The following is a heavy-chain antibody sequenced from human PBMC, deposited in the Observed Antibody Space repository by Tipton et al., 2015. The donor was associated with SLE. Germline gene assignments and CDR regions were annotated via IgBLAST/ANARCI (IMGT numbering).Heavy chain of an antibody. CDR1: GFTFSSYG. V-gene: IGHV3-23*01. CDR2: ISGSGANT. J-gene: IGHJ4*02. CDR3: ARDRGRDYDTLTGYRRH. Sequence: GSLRLSCAASGFTFSSYGMSWVRQAPGKGLEWVSGISGSGANTYYADPVKGRFTISRDDSKRTLNLQMNSLRAEDTAVYYCARDRGRDYDTLTGYRRHWGQGTLVAASS. D-gene: IGHD3-9*01.